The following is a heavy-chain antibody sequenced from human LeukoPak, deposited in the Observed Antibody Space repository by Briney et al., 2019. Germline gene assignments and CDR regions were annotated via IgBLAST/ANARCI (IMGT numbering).Heavy chain of an antibody. Sequence: PSETLSLTCTVSSGSISSSSYYWGWIRQPPGKGLEWIGSIYYSGSTYYNPSLKSRVTISVDTSKNQFSLKLSSVTAADTAVYYCARIYNENCGGDCWGQGTLVTVSS. CDR1: SGSISSSSYY. J-gene: IGHJ4*02. CDR2: IYYSGST. D-gene: IGHD2-21*01. V-gene: IGHV4-39*01. CDR3: ARIYNENCGGDC.